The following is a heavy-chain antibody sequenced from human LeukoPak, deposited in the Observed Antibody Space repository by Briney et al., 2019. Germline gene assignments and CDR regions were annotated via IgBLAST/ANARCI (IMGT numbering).Heavy chain of an antibody. J-gene: IGHJ4*02. CDR3: ARPYDSSGYYFDY. D-gene: IGHD3-22*01. V-gene: IGHV1-18*01. Sequence: ASVKVSCKASGYTFTSYGISWVRQAPGQGLEWMGWISAYNGNTNYAQKLQGRVTMTRDTSTSTVYMELSSLRSEDTAVYYCARPYDSSGYYFDYWGQGTLVTVSS. CDR2: ISAYNGNT. CDR1: GYTFTSYG.